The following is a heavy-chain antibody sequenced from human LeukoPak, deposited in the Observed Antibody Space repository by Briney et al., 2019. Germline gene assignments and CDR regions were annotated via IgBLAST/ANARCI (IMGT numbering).Heavy chain of an antibody. CDR3: ARVQGEQQLVVFLDY. D-gene: IGHD6-13*01. CDR2: INPNSGGT. V-gene: IGHV1-2*02. CDR1: GYTFTGYY. J-gene: IGHJ4*02. Sequence: WASVKVSCKASGYTFTGYYMHWVRQAPGQGLEWMGWINPNSGGTNYAQKFQGRVTMTRDTSISTAYMELSRLRSDDTAVYYCARVQGEQQLVVFLDYWGQGTLVTVSS.